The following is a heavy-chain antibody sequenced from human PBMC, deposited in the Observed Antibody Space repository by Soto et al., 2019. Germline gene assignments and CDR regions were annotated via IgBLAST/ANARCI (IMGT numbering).Heavy chain of an antibody. CDR1: GGSISSYY. CDR2: IYYSGST. CDR3: ARDVDSSGPNFDY. V-gene: IGHV4-59*01. Sequence: SETLSLTCTVSGGSISSYYWSWIRQPPGKGLEWIGYIYYSGSTNYNPSLKSRVTISVDTSKNQFSLKLSSVTAADTAVYYCARDVDSSGPNFDYWGQGTLVTVSS. J-gene: IGHJ4*02. D-gene: IGHD3-22*01.